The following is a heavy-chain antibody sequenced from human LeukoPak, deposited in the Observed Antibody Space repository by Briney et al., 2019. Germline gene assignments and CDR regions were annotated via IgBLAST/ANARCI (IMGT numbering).Heavy chain of an antibody. D-gene: IGHD6-13*01. CDR1: GCTFSNAW. CDR2: IKSKTDGGTT. J-gene: IGHJ4*02. V-gene: IGHV3-15*01. CDR3: TTDETSSRYSSSWYAL. Sequence: GGSLRLSCAASGCTFSNAWMSWVRQAPGKGLEWVGRIKSKTDGGTTDYAAPVKGRFTISRDDSKNTLYLQMNSLKTEDTAVYYCTTDETSSRYSSSWYALWGQGTLVTVSS.